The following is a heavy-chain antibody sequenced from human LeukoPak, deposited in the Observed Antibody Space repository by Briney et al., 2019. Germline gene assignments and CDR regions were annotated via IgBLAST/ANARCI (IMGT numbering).Heavy chain of an antibody. CDR2: IRYDGSNK. J-gene: IGHJ4*02. CDR1: GLTFSTSD. D-gene: IGHD2-8*01. CDR3: AKPEGGYAFNY. Sequence: GGSLRLSCAAFGLTFSTSDMQWVRQAPGKGLEWVAFIRYDGSNKYYTASVKGRFTISRDNSKNTLYLQMNTLRAEDAAVYYCAKPEGGYAFNYWGQGTLVTVSS. V-gene: IGHV3-30*02.